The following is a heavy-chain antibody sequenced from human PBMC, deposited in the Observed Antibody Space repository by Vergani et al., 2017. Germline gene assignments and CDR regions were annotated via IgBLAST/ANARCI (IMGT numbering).Heavy chain of an antibody. CDR3: ARDPRGYGGDPEYYYYGMDV. V-gene: IGHV1-69*08. J-gene: IGHJ6*02. CDR2: IIPVLGKT. CDR1: GATFRSNT. D-gene: IGHD2-21*02. Sequence: QVQLVQSGAEVKKPGSSVKVSCKASGATFRSNTISWVRQVTGQGLEWMGRIIPVLGKTKYAQDFQGRLTITADTSTSTAYMELTSLRSQDTAVYYCARDPRGYGGDPEYYYYGMDVWGQGTTVTVSS.